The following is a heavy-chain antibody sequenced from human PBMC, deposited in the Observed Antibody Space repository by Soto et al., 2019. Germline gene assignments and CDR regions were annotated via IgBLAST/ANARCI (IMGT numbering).Heavy chain of an antibody. CDR2: ISSSSSTI. V-gene: IGHV3-48*01. CDR3: ARDVTWLGY. J-gene: IGHJ4*02. D-gene: IGHD3-9*01. Sequence: EVQLVESGGGLVQPGGSLRLSCAASGFTFSSYSMNWVRQAPGKGLEWVSYISSSSSTIYYADSVKGRFTISRDNAKNALYLQMNSLRAEDTAVYYCARDVTWLGYWGQGTLVTVSS. CDR1: GFTFSSYS.